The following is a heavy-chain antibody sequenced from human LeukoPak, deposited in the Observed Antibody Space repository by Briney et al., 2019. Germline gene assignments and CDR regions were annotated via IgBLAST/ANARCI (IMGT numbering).Heavy chain of an antibody. CDR1: GFTVSSNY. J-gene: IGHJ6*02. D-gene: IGHD2-2*02. CDR3: ASIRYYYYGMDV. V-gene: IGHV3-53*01. Sequence: GGSLRLSCAAPGFTVSSNYMSWVRQAPGKGLGWVSVIYSGGSTYYADSVKGRFTISRDNSKNTLYLQMNSLRAEDTAVYYCASIRYYYYGMDVWGQGTTVTVSS. CDR2: IYSGGST.